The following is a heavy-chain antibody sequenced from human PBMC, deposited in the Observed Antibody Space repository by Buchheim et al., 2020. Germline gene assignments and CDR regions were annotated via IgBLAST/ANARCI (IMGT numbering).Heavy chain of an antibody. J-gene: IGHJ5*02. CDR2: ISSSGWST. D-gene: IGHD3-16*01. CDR3: AKALYNYGTENWFDP. Sequence: EVQLLESGGGLVQPGGSLRLSCAASGFTFSSYAMSWVRQAPGKGLEWVSTISSSGWSTHYADSVKGRFTISRDNSKNTLYLQMNSLRAEDTAVYYCAKALYNYGTENWFDPWGQGTL. V-gene: IGHV3-23*01. CDR1: GFTFSSYA.